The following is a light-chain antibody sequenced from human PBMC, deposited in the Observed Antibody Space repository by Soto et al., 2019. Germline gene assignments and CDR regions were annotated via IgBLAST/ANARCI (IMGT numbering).Light chain of an antibody. CDR3: VAWDDRLNGYV. CDR1: SSNIGSQA. V-gene: IGLV1-44*01. J-gene: IGLJ1*01. CDR2: TNN. Sequence: QSVLTEPPSASGTTVQRVTISCSRSSSNIGSQAVNWYQQVPGTAPKLLIYTNNQRPSGVPDRFSGSKSGTSASLAISGLQSEDEADYYCVAWDDRLNGYVFGPGTKLTVL.